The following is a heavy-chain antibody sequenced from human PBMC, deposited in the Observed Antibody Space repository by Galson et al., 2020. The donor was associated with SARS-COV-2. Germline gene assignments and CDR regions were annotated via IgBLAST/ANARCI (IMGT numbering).Heavy chain of an antibody. D-gene: IGHD4-4*01. J-gene: IGHJ3*02. CDR1: GFSLSTSGMC. CDR3: ARMGGGTTVTTCPAAFDI. CDR2: IDWDDDK. Sequence: SGPTLVKPTQTLTLTCTFSGFSLSTSGMCVSWIRQPPGKALEWLALIDWDDDKYYSTSLKTRLTISKDTSKNQVVLTMTNMDPVDTATYYCARMGGGTTVTTCPAAFDIWGQGTMVTVSS. V-gene: IGHV2-70*01.